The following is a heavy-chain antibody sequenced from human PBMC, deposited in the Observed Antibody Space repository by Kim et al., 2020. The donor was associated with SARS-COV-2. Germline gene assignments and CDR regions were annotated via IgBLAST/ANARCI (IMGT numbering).Heavy chain of an antibody. CDR1: GGTFSSYA. Sequence: SVKVSCKASGGTFSSYAITWVRQAPGQGLEWVGGLIPISHTPSYAQKFQGRVTVTADEVTRTAYMQLSSLRSEDTAVYFCARDPYYYDYSVSTDSWGQGTLGPVSS. V-gene: IGHV1-69*13. D-gene: IGHD3-16*01. J-gene: IGHJ4*02. CDR2: LIPISHTP. CDR3: ARDPYYYDYSVSTDS.